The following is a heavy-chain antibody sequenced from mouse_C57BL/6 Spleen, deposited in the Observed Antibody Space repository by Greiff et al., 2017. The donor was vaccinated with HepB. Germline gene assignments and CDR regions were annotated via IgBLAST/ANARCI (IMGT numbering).Heavy chain of an antibody. V-gene: IGHV5-16*01. CDR3: ARDRVVGYFDV. CDR1: GFTFSDYY. CDR2: INYDGSST. Sequence: EVQLVESEGGLVQPGSSMKLSCTASGFTFSDYYMAWVRQVPEKGLEWVANINYDGSSTYYLDSLKSRFIISRDNAKNILYLQMSSLKSEDTATYYCARDRVVGYFDVWGTGTTVTVSS. D-gene: IGHD1-1*02. J-gene: IGHJ1*03.